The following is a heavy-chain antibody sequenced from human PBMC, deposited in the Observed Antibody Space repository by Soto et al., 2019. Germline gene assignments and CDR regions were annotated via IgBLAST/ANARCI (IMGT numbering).Heavy chain of an antibody. V-gene: IGHV1-2*02. J-gene: IGHJ4*02. CDR2: INPNSGDA. CDR3: ARSLSTIGARPDY. CDR1: GYTFTGYY. Sequence: GASVKVSCKTSGYTFTGYYIHWVRQAPGQELEWMGWINPNSGDAKYAQKFQGRVTMTRDPSTAYMQLSTLSSDDTAVYYCARSLSTIGARPDYWGQGTLVTVSS. D-gene: IGHD6-6*01.